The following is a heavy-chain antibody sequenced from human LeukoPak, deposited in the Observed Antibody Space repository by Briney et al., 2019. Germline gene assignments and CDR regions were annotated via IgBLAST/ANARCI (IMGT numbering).Heavy chain of an antibody. CDR1: GFTVSSSY. CDR3: ASDASLYYGSGSYYSPPTCFDY. CDR2: MYSGGST. D-gene: IGHD3-10*01. V-gene: IGHV3-66*01. J-gene: IGHJ4*02. Sequence: PGGSLRLSCAVSGFTVSSSYMSWVRQAPGKGLEWDSVMYSGGSTYYADSVKGRFTISRDNSKNTLYLQMNSLRAEDTAVYYCASDASLYYGSGSYYSPPTCFDYWGQGTLVTVSS.